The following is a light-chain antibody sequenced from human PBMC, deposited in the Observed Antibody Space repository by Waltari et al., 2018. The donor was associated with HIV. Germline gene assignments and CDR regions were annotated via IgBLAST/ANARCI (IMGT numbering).Light chain of an antibody. Sequence: QSALTQPASVSGSPGQSITISCTGTSSDVGTYNLVSWHQQHPGKAPKLIVYDVSKRPSGVSNRFSGSKSGNTASLTISGLQAEDEADYYCCSYAGSSTVVFGGGTKLTVL. CDR1: SSDVGTYNL. J-gene: IGLJ2*01. V-gene: IGLV2-23*02. CDR3: CSYAGSSTVV. CDR2: DVS.